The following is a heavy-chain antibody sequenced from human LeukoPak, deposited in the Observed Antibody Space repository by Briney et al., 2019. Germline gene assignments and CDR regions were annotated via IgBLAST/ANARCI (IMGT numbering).Heavy chain of an antibody. J-gene: IGHJ4*02. CDR1: GYTFTGYY. Sequence: EASVNVSCKASGYTFTGYYMHWVRQAPGQGLEWMGRINPNSGGTNYAQKFQGRVTMTRDTSISTAYMELSRLRSDDTAVYYCARDPCSGGSCYADYWGQGTLVTVSS. CDR3: ARDPCSGGSCYADY. V-gene: IGHV1-2*06. CDR2: INPNSGGT. D-gene: IGHD2-15*01.